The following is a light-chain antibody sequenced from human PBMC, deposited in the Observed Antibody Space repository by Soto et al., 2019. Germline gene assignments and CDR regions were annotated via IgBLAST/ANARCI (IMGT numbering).Light chain of an antibody. CDR1: QSVSRNY. Sequence: ESVLMQSPGTLSLSPGERATLYCRASQSVSRNYFAWYQQKPGRAPRLHIYGTSSRATGIPDRFSGSGSWTDFTLTISRLEPEDFAVYYCHQSDTSFLITFGQGTRLEI. V-gene: IGKV3-20*01. J-gene: IGKJ5*01. CDR2: GTS. CDR3: HQSDTSFLIT.